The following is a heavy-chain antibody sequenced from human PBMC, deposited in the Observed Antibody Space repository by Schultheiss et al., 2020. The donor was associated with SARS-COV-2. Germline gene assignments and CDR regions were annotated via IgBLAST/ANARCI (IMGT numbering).Heavy chain of an antibody. CDR2: IYYSGST. CDR3: ARGYTSGWPCDS. D-gene: IGHD6-19*01. CDR1: GGSISSGGYY. V-gene: IGHV4-61*08. J-gene: IGHJ4*02. Sequence: SETLSLTCTVSGGSISSGGYYWSWIRQHPGKGLEWIGYIYYSGSTNYNPSLKSRVTISVDTSKNQFSLGLTSVTAADTAVYYCARGYTSGWPCDSWGQGTLVTVSS.